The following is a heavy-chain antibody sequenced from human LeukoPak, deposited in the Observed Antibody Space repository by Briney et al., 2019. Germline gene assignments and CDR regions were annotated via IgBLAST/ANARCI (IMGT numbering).Heavy chain of an antibody. CDR3: AQRAQLPKRHFDY. J-gene: IGHJ4*02. V-gene: IGHV3-23*01. CDR2: ISGSGAST. D-gene: IGHD2-2*01. CDR1: GFTFSTNA. Sequence: GGSLRLSCLTSGFTFSTNAMSWVRQAPGKGLEWISGISGSGASTYYADSVTGRFTISRDNSRNTLYLQMNSLRGDDTAVYYCAQRAQLPKRHFDYWGQGTLVTVSS.